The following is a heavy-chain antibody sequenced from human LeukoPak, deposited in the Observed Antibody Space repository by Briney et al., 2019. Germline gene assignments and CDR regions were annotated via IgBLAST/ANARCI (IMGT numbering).Heavy chain of an antibody. CDR2: IYTSGST. D-gene: IGHD3-10*01. V-gene: IGHV4-61*02. Sequence: SQTLPLTCTVSGGSISSGSYYWSWIRQPAGKGLEWIGRIYTSGSTNYNPSLKSRVTISVDTSKNQFSLKLSSVTAADTAVYYCAREDYYGSGSHMDVWGKGTTVTVSS. CDR1: GGSISSGSYY. J-gene: IGHJ6*03. CDR3: AREDYYGSGSHMDV.